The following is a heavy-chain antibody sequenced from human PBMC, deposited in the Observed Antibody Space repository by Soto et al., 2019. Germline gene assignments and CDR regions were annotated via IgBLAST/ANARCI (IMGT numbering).Heavy chain of an antibody. CDR1: GGSISSGGYS. J-gene: IGHJ6*02. D-gene: IGHD6-13*01. CDR3: ARGRVKQLPSKHVYYYYGMDV. V-gene: IGHV4-30-2*01. Sequence: SETLSLTCAVSGGSISSGGYSWSWIRQPPGKGLEWIGYIYHSGSTYYNPSLKSRVTISVDRSKNQFSLKLSSVAAADTAVYYCARGRVKQLPSKHVYYYYGMDVWGQGTTVTVSS. CDR2: IYHSGST.